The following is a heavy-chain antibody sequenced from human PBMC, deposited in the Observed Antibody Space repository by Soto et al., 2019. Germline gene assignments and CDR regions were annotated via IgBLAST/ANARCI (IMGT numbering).Heavy chain of an antibody. D-gene: IGHD6-13*01. CDR3: ARTSAAGTYYYGMDV. CDR2: IYPGDSDT. V-gene: IGHV5-51*01. Sequence: PGESLKISCKGSGYSFTNYWIGWVRQMPGKGLEWMGIIYPGDSDTRYSPSFQGQVTISADKSISTAYLQWSSLKASDTAMYPFARTSAAGTYYYGMDVWGQGTTVTVSS. J-gene: IGHJ6*02. CDR1: GYSFTNYW.